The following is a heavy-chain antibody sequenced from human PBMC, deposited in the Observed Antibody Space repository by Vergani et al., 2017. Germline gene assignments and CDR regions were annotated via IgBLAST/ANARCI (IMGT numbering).Heavy chain of an antibody. CDR3: ATCSTSCYTAYYYYGMDV. CDR1: GYTFTSYD. Sequence: QVQLVQSGAEVKTPGASVKVSCKASGYTFTSYDINWVRQATGQGLEWMGWMNPNSGNTGYAQKFQGRVTMTRNTSISTAYMELSSLRSEDTAVYYCATCSTSCYTAYYYYGMDVWGQGTTVTVSS. J-gene: IGHJ6*02. D-gene: IGHD2-2*02. CDR2: MNPNSGNT. V-gene: IGHV1-8*01.